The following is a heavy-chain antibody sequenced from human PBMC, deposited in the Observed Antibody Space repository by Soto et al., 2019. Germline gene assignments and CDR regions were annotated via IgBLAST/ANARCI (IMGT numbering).Heavy chain of an antibody. J-gene: IGHJ4*02. CDR2: INAKGENT. CDR1: GGTCRNYA. Sequence: WGSLRLSCAASGGTCRNYARSWVRQAPGKGLEWVSGINAKGENTYYADSAKGRFTISRDDAKNTLYLQMNSLRVEDTAIYYCARDPRPEYHNVWHYFAYWGQGALVPVSS. CDR3: ARDPRPEYHNVWHYFAY. V-gene: IGHV3-23*01. D-gene: IGHD2-8*01.